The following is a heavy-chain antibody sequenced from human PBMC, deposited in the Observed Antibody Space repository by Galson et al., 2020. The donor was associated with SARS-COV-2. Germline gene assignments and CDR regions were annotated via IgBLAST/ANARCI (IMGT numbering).Heavy chain of an antibody. D-gene: IGHD3-9*01. V-gene: IGHV3-53*01. CDR2: GYRGGYT. J-gene: IGHJ3*02. CDR1: GFTVRSNY. Sequence: LHGGSLRLSCAASGFTVRSNYMTWVRQAPGKGLEWVSVGYRGGYTYYADSVKGRFTITRDNSKNTLYLQMNSLRAEDTAVYYCARVSNYDILTGLDGFDIWGQGTKVTVSP. CDR3: ARVSNYDILTGLDGFDI.